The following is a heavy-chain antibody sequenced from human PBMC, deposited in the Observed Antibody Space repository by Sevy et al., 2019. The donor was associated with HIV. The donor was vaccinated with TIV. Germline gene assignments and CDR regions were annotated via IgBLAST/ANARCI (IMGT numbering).Heavy chain of an antibody. Sequence: GGSLRLSCAASGFIVSNNHMNWVRQAPGKGPEWVSVIYSDDSTYYADSVKGRFTISRDNSRNTLYHQMHSLRAEDTAVYYCAKVGQFGWYLRGANYGMDVWGQGTTVTVSS. CDR2: IYSDDST. V-gene: IGHV3-53*01. J-gene: IGHJ6*02. D-gene: IGHD1-26*01. CDR3: AKVGQFGWYLRGANYGMDV. CDR1: GFIVSNNH.